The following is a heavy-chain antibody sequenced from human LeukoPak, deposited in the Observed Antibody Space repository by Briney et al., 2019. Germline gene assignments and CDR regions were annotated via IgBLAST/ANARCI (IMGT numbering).Heavy chain of an antibody. Sequence: PSETLSLTCTVSGGSISSSSYYWGWIRQPPGKGLEWIGSIYYSGSTYYNPSLKSRVTISVDTSKNQFSLKLSSVTAADTAVYYCASERMVRGVVDYWGQGTLVTVSS. CDR1: GGSISSSSYY. D-gene: IGHD3-10*01. CDR3: ASERMVRGVVDY. CDR2: IYYSGST. J-gene: IGHJ4*02. V-gene: IGHV4-39*01.